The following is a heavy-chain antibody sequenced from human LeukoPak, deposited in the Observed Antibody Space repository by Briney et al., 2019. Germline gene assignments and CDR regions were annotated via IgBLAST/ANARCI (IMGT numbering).Heavy chain of an antibody. CDR3: AGDGGNGAFDY. Sequence: SETLSLTCTVSGVSISNYYWSWIRQPPGKGLEWIAYSGSTNYNPSLKSRVTISVDTSKNQFSLKLRSVTAADTAVYYCAGDGGNGAFDYWGQGTLVTVSS. J-gene: IGHJ4*02. CDR1: GVSISNYY. D-gene: IGHD4-23*01. V-gene: IGHV4-59*01. CDR2: SGST.